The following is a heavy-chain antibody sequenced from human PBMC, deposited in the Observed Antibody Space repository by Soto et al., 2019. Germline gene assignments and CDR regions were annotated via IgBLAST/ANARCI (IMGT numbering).Heavy chain of an antibody. V-gene: IGHV4-34*01. Sequence: QVQLQQWGAGLLKPSETLSLTCAVSGGSFSGYYWSWIRQPPAKGLEWMGEINHSGSTNYNPSLKRRVTLLVDTSKNQSSLKLSSVTAADTAVYYCARGLNSVSSGYLAVYFDYWGQGTLVTVSS. CDR2: INHSGST. CDR3: ARGLNSVSSGYLAVYFDY. CDR1: GGSFSGYY. D-gene: IGHD3-22*01. J-gene: IGHJ4*02.